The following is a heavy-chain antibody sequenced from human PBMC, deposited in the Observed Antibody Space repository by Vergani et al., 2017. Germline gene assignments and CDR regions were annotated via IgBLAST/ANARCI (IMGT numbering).Heavy chain of an antibody. Sequence: QVQLQESGPGLVKPSETLSLTCTVSGSSIRSYYWSWIRQPPGKGLEWIGYIYYSGSTNYNPSLKSRVTISVDTSKNQFSLKLSSVTAADTAVYYCARGGGSYYGNFDYWGQGTLVTVSS. CDR3: ARGGGSYYGNFDY. D-gene: IGHD1-26*01. CDR2: IYYSGST. V-gene: IGHV4-59*01. CDR1: GSSIRSYY. J-gene: IGHJ4*02.